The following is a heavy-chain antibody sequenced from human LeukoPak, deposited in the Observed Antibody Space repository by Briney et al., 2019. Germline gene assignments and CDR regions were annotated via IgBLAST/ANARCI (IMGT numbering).Heavy chain of an antibody. Sequence: PGGSLRFSCAASGFTFSTYAMSWVRQAPGKGLEWVANVKQDGSEKIYVDSVKGRFTISRDNAKNSLFLQMNSLRVEDTAVYYCARDLPVVGAPGFDYWGQGTLVTVSS. CDR1: GFTFSTYA. V-gene: IGHV3-7*01. CDR2: VKQDGSEK. J-gene: IGHJ4*02. CDR3: ARDLPVVGAPGFDY. D-gene: IGHD1-26*01.